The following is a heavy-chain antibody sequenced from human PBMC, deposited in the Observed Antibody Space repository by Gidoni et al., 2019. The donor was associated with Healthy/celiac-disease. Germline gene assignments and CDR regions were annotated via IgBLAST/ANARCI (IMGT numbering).Heavy chain of an antibody. CDR3: ARDLSVVVAAPAGMDV. J-gene: IGHJ6*02. CDR2: INPSSGST. D-gene: IGHD2-15*01. V-gene: IGHV1-46*01. Sequence: QVQLVQSGAEVKKPGASVRGSCTASGYTFTSHYLQWVRQAPGQGLERMGIINPSSGSTGYAQKFQGRVTMTRHTSTSTVYMELSSLRSEVTAVYYCARDLSVVVAAPAGMDVWGQGTTVTVSS. CDR1: GYTFTSHY.